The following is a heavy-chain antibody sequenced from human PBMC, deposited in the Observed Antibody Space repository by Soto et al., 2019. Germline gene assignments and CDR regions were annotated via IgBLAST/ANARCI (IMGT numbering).Heavy chain of an antibody. CDR3: ARGLRRVFDLHYYGMDV. D-gene: IGHD3-10*02. J-gene: IGHJ6*02. V-gene: IGHV3-66*01. Sequence: GGSLRLSCAASGFTVSSNFMSWVRQAPGKGLEWVSIIYSDGSTYYADSVKGRFTISRDNSKNTLYLQMNSLRADDTAVYYCARGLRRVFDLHYYGMDVWGQGTTVTVSS. CDR2: IYSDGST. CDR1: GFTVSSNF.